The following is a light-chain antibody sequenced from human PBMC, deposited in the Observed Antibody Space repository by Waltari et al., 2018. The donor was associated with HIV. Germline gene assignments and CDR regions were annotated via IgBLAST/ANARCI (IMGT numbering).Light chain of an antibody. CDR3: QQYDNLPIT. CDR2: DAS. CDR1: QDISNY. Sequence: DIQMTQSPSSLSASVGARVTITCQASQDISNYLNWYKQKPGKAPKLRIYDASNLETGVPSRFSGSGSGTDFTFTISSLQPEDIATYYCQQYDNLPITFGQGTRLEIK. V-gene: IGKV1-33*01. J-gene: IGKJ5*01.